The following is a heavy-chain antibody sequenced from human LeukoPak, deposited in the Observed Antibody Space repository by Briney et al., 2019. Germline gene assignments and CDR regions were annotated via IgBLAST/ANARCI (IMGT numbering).Heavy chain of an antibody. V-gene: IGHV3-7*04. CDR2: INEDGSEI. Sequence: GGSLRLSCAGSGFSFSKGWMSWVRQAPGKGLEWVASINEDGSEIHYVDSVKGRFPISRDNTKDSLYLQMNSLTAEDTAMYYCVRAYHPGGWFDPWGQGTLVTVSS. CDR3: VRAYHPGGWFDP. CDR1: GFSFSKGW. D-gene: IGHD2-21*01. J-gene: IGHJ5*02.